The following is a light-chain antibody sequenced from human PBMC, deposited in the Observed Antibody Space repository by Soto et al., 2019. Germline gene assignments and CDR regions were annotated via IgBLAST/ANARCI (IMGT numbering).Light chain of an antibody. CDR3: SSYAGSNNVV. J-gene: IGLJ2*01. Sequence: QSALTQPPSESGSPGQSVTISCTGTSSDVGGYNYVSWYQQHPGKAPKLMIYEVSKRPSGVPDRFSGSKSGNTASLTVSGLQAEDEADYYCSSYAGSNNVVFGGGPKLTVL. CDR1: SSDVGGYNY. CDR2: EVS. V-gene: IGLV2-8*01.